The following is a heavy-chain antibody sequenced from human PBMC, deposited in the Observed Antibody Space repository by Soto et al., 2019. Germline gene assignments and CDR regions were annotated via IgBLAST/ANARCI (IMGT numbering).Heavy chain of an antibody. CDR3: ARASYYSYMDV. J-gene: IGHJ6*03. CDR1: GGSISTSGYY. V-gene: IGHV4-61*08. Sequence: SETLSLTCTVSGGSISTSGYYWGWLRQPPGKELEWVGYIYYSGSTNYNPSLKSRVTISRVTSKNQFSLNLVSVTAADTAVYYCARASYYSYMDVWGKGTTVTVSS. CDR2: IYYSGST.